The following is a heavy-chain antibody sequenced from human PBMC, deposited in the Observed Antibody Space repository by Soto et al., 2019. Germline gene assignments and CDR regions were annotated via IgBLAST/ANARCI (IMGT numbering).Heavy chain of an antibody. V-gene: IGHV3-7*03. CDR1: GFTFSNYW. D-gene: IGHD5-18*01. CDR2: INQDGSEK. Sequence: GGSLRLSCAASGFTFSNYWMNWVRQAPGKGLEWVANINQDGSEKNYVDSVRGRFTISRDNAKNSLYLQMNSLRGEDTAMYYCARDRAMDDYWGQGALVTVSS. CDR3: ARDRAMDDY. J-gene: IGHJ4*02.